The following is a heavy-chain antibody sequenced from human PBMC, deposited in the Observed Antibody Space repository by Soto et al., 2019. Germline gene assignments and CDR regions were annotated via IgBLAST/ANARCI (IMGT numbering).Heavy chain of an antibody. CDR1: GGSISSGGYS. CDR3: AGLYSSGWYFDY. V-gene: IGHV4-30-2*01. D-gene: IGHD6-19*01. J-gene: IGHJ4*02. CDR2: NYQSGST. Sequence: QLQLQEYGSGLVKPSQTLSLTCAVSGGSISSGGYSWSWIRQPPGKGLEWIGYNYQSGSTFYNPSLKSRVTISLNRSKNQISLKVSSVTAADTAVYYCAGLYSSGWYFDYWGQGTLVIVSS.